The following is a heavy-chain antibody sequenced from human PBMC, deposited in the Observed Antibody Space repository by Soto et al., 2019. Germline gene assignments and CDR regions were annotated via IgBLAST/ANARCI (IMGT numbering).Heavy chain of an antibody. CDR2: IYYSGTT. D-gene: IGHD1-26*01. CDR3: ARRYGSAIDY. J-gene: IGHJ4*02. Sequence: QVQLQESGPGLVKPSETLSLTCTVSGGTISSWYWSWIRQPPGKGLEWIGYIYYSGTTNCNPSLKRRVTLSVDTSKNQFSLKLSSVTAADTAGYYCARRYGSAIDYWGQGTLVTVSS. V-gene: IGHV4-59*08. CDR1: GGTISSWY.